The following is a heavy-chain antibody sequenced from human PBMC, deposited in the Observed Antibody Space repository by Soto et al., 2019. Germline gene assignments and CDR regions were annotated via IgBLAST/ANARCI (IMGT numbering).Heavy chain of an antibody. J-gene: IGHJ5*02. V-gene: IGHV3-23*01. CDR1: GFTFSSYA. Sequence: GGSLRLSCAASGFTFSSYAMSWVRQAPGKGLEWVSAISGSGGSTYYADSVKGRFTISRDNSKNTLYLQMNSLRAEDTAVYYCAKDHDSGSYYTLWFDPWGQGTLVTVSS. CDR2: ISGSGGST. CDR3: AKDHDSGSYYTLWFDP. D-gene: IGHD1-26*01.